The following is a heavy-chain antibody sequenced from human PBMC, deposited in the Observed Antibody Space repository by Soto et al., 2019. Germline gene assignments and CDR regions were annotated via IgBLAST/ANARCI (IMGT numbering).Heavy chain of an antibody. D-gene: IGHD2-8*01. Sequence: PSETLSLTCTVSGGSISSGGYYWGWIRQHPGKGLEWIGYIYYSGSTYYNPSLKSRVTISVDTSKNQFSLKLSSVTAADTAVYYFARGKNIGVSGTSWFDPWGQRPLVTVSS. CDR3: ARGKNIGVSGTSWFDP. V-gene: IGHV4-31*03. CDR1: GGSISSGGYY. J-gene: IGHJ5*02. CDR2: IYYSGST.